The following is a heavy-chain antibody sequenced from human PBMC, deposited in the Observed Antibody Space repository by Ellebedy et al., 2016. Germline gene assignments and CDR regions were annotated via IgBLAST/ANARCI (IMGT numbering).Heavy chain of an antibody. V-gene: IGHV4-34*01. CDR3: ARRHGFGFGESHYWYSDL. J-gene: IGHJ2*01. D-gene: IGHD3-10*01. Sequence: SETLSLXXAVYGGSSAGYYWSCVRQPPGKGLEWIGEINHSGSTNNNPSLKSRVTISVDTSKNQFSLKLSSVTAADTAEYYCARRHGFGFGESHYWYSDLWGRGTLVTVSS. CDR1: GGSSAGYY. CDR2: INHSGST.